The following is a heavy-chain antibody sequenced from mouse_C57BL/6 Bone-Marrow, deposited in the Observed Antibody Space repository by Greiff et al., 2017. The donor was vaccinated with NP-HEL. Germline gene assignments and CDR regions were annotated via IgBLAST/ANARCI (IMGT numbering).Heavy chain of an antibody. D-gene: IGHD1-1*01. CDR3: ARRENYYVGAWFAY. J-gene: IGHJ3*01. V-gene: IGHV1-18*01. CDR2: INPNNGGT. Sequence: EVQLQQSGPELVKPGASVKIPCKASGYTFTDYNMDWVKQSHGKSLEWIGDINPNNGGTIYNQKFKGKATLTVDKSSSTAYMELRSLTSEDTAVYYCARRENYYVGAWFAYWGQGTLVTVSA. CDR1: GYTFTDYN.